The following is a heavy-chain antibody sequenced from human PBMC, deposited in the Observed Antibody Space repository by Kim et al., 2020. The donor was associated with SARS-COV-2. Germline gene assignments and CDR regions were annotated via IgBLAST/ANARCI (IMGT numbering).Heavy chain of an antibody. CDR3: AGVIPVAGSRGYFDY. CDR2: ISVYGGNT. Sequence: GGSLRLSCAASGFTFSNYAIHWVRQAPGKGLEYVAAISVYGGNTYYADSVKGRFIVSRDNSKNTLHLQMGSLRVEDMAIYYCAGVIPVAGSRGYFDYWGQGSPVTVSS. J-gene: IGHJ4*02. CDR1: GFTFSNYA. V-gene: IGHV3-64*02. D-gene: IGHD6-19*01.